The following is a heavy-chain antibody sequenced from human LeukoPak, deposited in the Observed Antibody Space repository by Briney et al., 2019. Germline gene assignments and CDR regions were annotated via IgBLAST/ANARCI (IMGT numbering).Heavy chain of an antibody. J-gene: IGHJ4*02. D-gene: IGHD3-10*01. CDR1: GFIFSNYA. V-gene: IGHV3-30*04. CDR3: ARFGEIPFDY. Sequence: PGGSLRLSCAASGFIFSNYAMHWVRQAPGKGLEWEAVISSDGSKKDHADSVKGRFTISRDNSKNTVYLQMNSLRAEDTAVYYCARFGEIPFDYWGQGTLVTVSS. CDR2: ISSDGSKK.